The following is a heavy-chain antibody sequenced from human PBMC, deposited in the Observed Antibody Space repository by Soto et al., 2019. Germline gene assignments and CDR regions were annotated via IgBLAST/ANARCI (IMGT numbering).Heavy chain of an antibody. Sequence: GGSLRLSCAASGFTFSSYGMHWVRQAPGKGLEWVAVIWKDGSNKYYADSVKGRFTISRGNSKNTLYLQMNSRRAEDTDAYCCARIRSNGSCGSCYAMDVWGKGTTVTVSS. CDR1: GFTFSSYG. V-gene: IGHV3-33*08. CDR3: ARIRSNGSCGSCYAMDV. D-gene: IGHD2-15*01. CDR2: IWKDGSNK. J-gene: IGHJ6*04.